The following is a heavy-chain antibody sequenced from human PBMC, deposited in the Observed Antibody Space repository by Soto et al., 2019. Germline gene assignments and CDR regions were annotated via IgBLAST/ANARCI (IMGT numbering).Heavy chain of an antibody. Sequence: SETLSLTCEVNGGSFREYYWSSIRQSPGKGLEWIGEINQSGTTHYNPSLKSRVRISIDKSKNQFSLNLTSVTAADTATYYCARDIITVIGGDIYYYFGMDVWGQGTTVTVSS. V-gene: IGHV4-34*01. J-gene: IGHJ6*02. CDR2: INQSGTT. D-gene: IGHD3-10*01. CDR1: GGSFREYY. CDR3: ARDIITVIGGDIYYYFGMDV.